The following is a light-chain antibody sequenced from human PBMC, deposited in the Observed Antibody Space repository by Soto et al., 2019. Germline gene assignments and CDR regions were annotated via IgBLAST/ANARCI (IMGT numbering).Light chain of an antibody. CDR2: DVT. CDR3: CSYAGSYIYV. Sequence: QCVLTQPRSVSGSPGQSVTISCTGTSSDVGGYNYVSWYQQHPDKAPKVMIYDVTKRPSGVPDRFSGSKSGNTASLTISGLQAEDEADYYCCSYAGSYIYVFGTGTXVTVL. CDR1: SSDVGGYNY. J-gene: IGLJ1*01. V-gene: IGLV2-11*01.